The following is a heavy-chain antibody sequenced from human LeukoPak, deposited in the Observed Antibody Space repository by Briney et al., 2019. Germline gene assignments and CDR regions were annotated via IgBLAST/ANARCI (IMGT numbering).Heavy chain of an antibody. CDR2: ISTNGGIT. CDR3: ARGSSATRRLDY. CDR1: GFTFSGSP. D-gene: IGHD2-2*01. V-gene: IGHV3-64*02. Sequence: TGGSLRLSCVASGFTFSGSPMHWVRQAPGKGLEYVSAISTNGGITYYVDSVKGRFTISRDNSKNTLYLQMGSLRVEDMAVYYCARGSSATRRLDYWGQGTLVTVSS. J-gene: IGHJ4*02.